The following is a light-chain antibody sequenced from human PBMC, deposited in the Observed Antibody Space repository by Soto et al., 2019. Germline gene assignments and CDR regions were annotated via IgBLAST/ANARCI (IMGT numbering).Light chain of an antibody. Sequence: QSALTQPASVSGSPGQSITISCTGTTSDIGRYNYVAWYQQHPGKAPKVMIYEVSNRPSWISNRLSGSKSGNTASMTISGIQAEDEAHYYCSSYTTSNTLVFGGGTKLTVL. CDR2: EVS. CDR3: SSYTTSNTLV. V-gene: IGLV2-14*01. J-gene: IGLJ2*01. CDR1: TSDIGRYNY.